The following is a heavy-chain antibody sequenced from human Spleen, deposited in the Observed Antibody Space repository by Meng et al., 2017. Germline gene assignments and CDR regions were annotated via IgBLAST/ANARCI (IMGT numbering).Heavy chain of an antibody. V-gene: IGHV3-74*02. CDR3: VRDFGGYSDF. Sequence: EVQLLEPGGGLVKPGGSLRLSWAASGFTLGSFWMHWVRQAPGKGLVWVSRMNENGNVKDLAGSVRGRFTISRDSARTTLYLQMNSLRAEDTAVYYCVRDFGGYSDFWGQGTLVTVSS. CDR2: MNENGNVK. J-gene: IGHJ4*02. CDR1: GFTLGSFW. D-gene: IGHD3-22*01.